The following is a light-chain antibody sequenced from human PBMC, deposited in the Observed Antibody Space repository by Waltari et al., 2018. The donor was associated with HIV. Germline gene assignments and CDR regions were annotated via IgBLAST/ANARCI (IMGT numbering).Light chain of an antibody. CDR3: MQGTHWPWT. CDR1: QSLVYSDGNTY. Sequence: DVVMTQSPLSLPVTLGQPASISCRSSQSLVYSDGNTYLTWFQQRSGQSPRRLIYKVSNRDSGVPDRFSGSGSGADFTLKISRVEAEDVGVYYCMQGTHWPWTFGQGTKVEIK. J-gene: IGKJ1*01. CDR2: KVS. V-gene: IGKV2-30*01.